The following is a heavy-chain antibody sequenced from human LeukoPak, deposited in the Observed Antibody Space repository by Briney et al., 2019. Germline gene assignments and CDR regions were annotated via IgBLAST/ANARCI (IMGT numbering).Heavy chain of an antibody. CDR2: INPNSGGT. Sequence: GASVKVFCKASGYTFTGYYTHWVRQAPGQGLEWMGRINPNSGGTNYAQKFQGRVTMTRDTSISTAYMELSRLRSDDTAVYYCARGDYGDYNDYWGQGTLVTVSS. J-gene: IGHJ4*02. V-gene: IGHV1-2*06. D-gene: IGHD4-17*01. CDR1: GYTFTGYY. CDR3: ARGDYGDYNDY.